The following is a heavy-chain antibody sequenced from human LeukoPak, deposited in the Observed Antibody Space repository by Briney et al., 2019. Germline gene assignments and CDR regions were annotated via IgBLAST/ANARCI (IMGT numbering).Heavy chain of an antibody. CDR3: ARGESYYDSSGYRYFDY. V-gene: IGHV4-59*01. CDR1: GGSISSYY. D-gene: IGHD3-22*01. CDR2: IYYSGST. Sequence: SATLSLTCTVSGGSISSYYWSWIRQPPGKGLEWIGYIYYSGSTNYNPSLKSRVTISVDTSKNQFSLKLSSVTAADTAVYYCARGESYYDSSGYRYFDYWGQGTLVTVSS. J-gene: IGHJ4*02.